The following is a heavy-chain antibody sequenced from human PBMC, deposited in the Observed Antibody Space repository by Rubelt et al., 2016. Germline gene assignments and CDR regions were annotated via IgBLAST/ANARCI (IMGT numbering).Heavy chain of an antibody. V-gene: IGHV4-34*01. J-gene: IGHJ4*02. CDR2: INHSGST. CDR3: ARGIYYDSPCAY. CDR1: GGSFTGYY. D-gene: IGHD3-22*01. Sequence: QVQLQQWGAGLLKPSETLSLTCAVYGGSFTGYYWSWIRQPPGKGLEWIGEINHSGSTNDNPSPKSRLPLAGSTSKSQFSLKLSSVTAADTAVYYCARGIYYDSPCAYWGQGTLVTVSS.